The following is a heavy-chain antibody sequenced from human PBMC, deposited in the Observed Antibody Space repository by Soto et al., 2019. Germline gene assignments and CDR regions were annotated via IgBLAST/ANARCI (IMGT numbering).Heavy chain of an antibody. J-gene: IGHJ5*02. D-gene: IGHD4-4*01. V-gene: IGHV3-48*01. CDR3: ARGTIYSNYHSSWFDP. CDR2: ISSSSSTI. Sequence: EVQLVESGGGLVQPGGSLRLSCAASGFTFSSYSMNWVRQAPGKGLEWVSYISSSSSTIYYADSVKGRFTISRDNAKNSLYLQMTSLRAEDTAVYYCARGTIYSNYHSSWFDPWGEGTLVTVSS. CDR1: GFTFSSYS.